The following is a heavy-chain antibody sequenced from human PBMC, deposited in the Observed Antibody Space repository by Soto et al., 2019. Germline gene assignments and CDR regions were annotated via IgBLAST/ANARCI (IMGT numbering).Heavy chain of an antibody. CDR1: GYTFAAYY. Sequence: QVQLVQSGAEVKGPGASVKVSCKTSGYTFAAYYIHWVRQAPGQGLEWMGFIFPNSGGSTTSAQQFGVRVTMTRDSSTSAAYRELSGLNPNDKAVYYCAKDEEGIFDSWGQGTLVTVSS. V-gene: IGHV1-2*02. J-gene: IGHJ4*01. CDR2: IFPNSGGST. CDR3: AKDEEGIFDS.